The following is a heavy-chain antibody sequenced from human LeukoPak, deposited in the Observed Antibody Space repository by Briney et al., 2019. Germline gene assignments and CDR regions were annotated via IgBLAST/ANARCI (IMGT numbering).Heavy chain of an antibody. CDR1: GFTFSSYA. Sequence: GGSLRLSCAASGFTFSSYAMSWVRQAPGKGLEWVSAISGSGGTTYYADSVKGRFNISRDNSKNTLYLQMNSLRAEDTAVYYCARSRDILTGPFDYWGQGTLVTVSS. D-gene: IGHD3-9*01. CDR2: ISGSGGTT. J-gene: IGHJ4*02. V-gene: IGHV3-23*01. CDR3: ARSRDILTGPFDY.